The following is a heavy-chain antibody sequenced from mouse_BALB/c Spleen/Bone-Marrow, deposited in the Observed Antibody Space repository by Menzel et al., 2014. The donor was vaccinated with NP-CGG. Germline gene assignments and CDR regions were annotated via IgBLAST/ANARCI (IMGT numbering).Heavy chain of an antibody. CDR1: GYAFTNYW. J-gene: IGHJ2*01. CDR3: TRRRSLDY. V-gene: IGHV1-63*01. Sequence: QVQLQQPGTELVRPGTSVKISCKASGYAFTNYWLGWVKQRPGHGLEWIGDIYPGSGNTYYNEKFKGKVTLTADKSSSTAYMQLSGPTSEDSAVYFCTRRRSLDYWGQGTTLTVSS. CDR2: IYPGSGNT.